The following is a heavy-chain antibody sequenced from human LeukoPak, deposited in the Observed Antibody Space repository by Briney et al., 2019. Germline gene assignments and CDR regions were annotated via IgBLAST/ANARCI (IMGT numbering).Heavy chain of an antibody. CDR2: IYYSGST. D-gene: IGHD5-24*01. J-gene: IGHJ4*02. V-gene: IGHV4-39*01. CDR3: ASRGDGYKFDY. CDR1: GGSISISSYY. Sequence: SETLSLTCTVSGGSISISSYYWGWILQPPGKGLDWIGSIYYSGSTYYNPCLKSRVTISVATSKNQFYLKLSSVTAADTAVYYCASRGDGYKFDYWGQGTLVTVSS.